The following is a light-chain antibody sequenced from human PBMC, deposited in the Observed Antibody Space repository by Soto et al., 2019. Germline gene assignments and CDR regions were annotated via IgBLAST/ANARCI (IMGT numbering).Light chain of an antibody. V-gene: IGKV4-1*01. J-gene: IGKJ1*01. CDR3: HQYYSLTPPWT. Sequence: DIVMTQSPDSLAVALGETATINCKSSQSLLYSANKKNYLAWYQHKPGQPPKLLFYWASTRESGVPDRFNGGGSGTDFTLTISSLQTEDVAVYYCHQYYSLTPPWTFDQGTKVDIK. CDR1: QSLLYSANKKNY. CDR2: WAS.